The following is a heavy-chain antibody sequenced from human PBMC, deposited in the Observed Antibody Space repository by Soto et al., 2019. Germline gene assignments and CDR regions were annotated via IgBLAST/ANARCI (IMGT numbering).Heavy chain of an antibody. CDR3: AKDRLTIFAVVHELYDMDV. V-gene: IGHV3-30-3*01. Sequence: PGGSLRLSCTACGFNFGSFAMHWVRQAPGKGLEWLSVMSYDGNKKYYADSVKGRFTISRDNSKNTLFLQMNSLRPDDTALYYCAKDRLTIFAVVHELYDMDVWGQGTTVTVSS. J-gene: IGHJ6*02. CDR2: MSYDGNKK. CDR1: GFNFGSFA. D-gene: IGHD3-3*01.